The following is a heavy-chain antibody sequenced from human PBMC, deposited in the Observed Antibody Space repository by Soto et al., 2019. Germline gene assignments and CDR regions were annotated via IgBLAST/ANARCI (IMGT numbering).Heavy chain of an antibody. V-gene: IGHV3-7*03. CDR1: GFTFSGYW. CDR3: ARDSGPRSASIRGLGWFDP. D-gene: IGHD2-2*01. CDR2: INRDGREE. Sequence: EMLLVESGGGLVQPGGSLRLSCVASGFTFSGYWMSWVRHAPGKGLEWVANINRDGREEHYVDSVKGRFTISRDNAKNSVYLQMDSLRGDDAAVYYCARDSGPRSASIRGLGWFDPWGQGTLVTVSS. J-gene: IGHJ5*02.